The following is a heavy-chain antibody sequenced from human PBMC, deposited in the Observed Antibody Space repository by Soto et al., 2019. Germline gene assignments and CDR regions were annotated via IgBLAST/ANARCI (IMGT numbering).Heavy chain of an antibody. V-gene: IGHV3-23*01. Sequence: PGGSLRLSCAASGFTFSSYAMSWVRQAPGKGLEWVSAISGSGGSTYYADSVKGRFTISRDNSKNTLYPQMNSLRAEETAVYYSGRDASGYLMASNYNGRDSWGKGPPVTVPQ. CDR1: GFTFSSYA. CDR3: GRDASGYLMASNYNGRDS. J-gene: IGHJ6*04. CDR2: ISGSGGST. D-gene: IGHD3-3*01.